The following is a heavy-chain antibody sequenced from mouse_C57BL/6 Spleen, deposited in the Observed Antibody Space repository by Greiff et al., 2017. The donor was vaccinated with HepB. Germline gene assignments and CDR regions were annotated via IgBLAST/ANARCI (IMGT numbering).Heavy chain of an antibody. CDR3: ARRTYYDYDYFDY. CDR2: ISSGSSTI. Sequence: EVQGVESGGGLVKPGGSLKLSCAASGFTFSDYGMHWVRQAPEKGLEWVAYISSGSSTIYYADTVKGRFTISRDNAKNTLFLQMTSLRSEDTAMYYCARRTYYDYDYFDYWGQGTTLTVSS. J-gene: IGHJ2*01. D-gene: IGHD2-4*01. V-gene: IGHV5-17*01. CDR1: GFTFSDYG.